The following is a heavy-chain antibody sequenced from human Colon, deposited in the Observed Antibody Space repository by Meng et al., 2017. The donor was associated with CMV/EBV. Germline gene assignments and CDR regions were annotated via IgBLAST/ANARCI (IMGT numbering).Heavy chain of an antibody. CDR2: ISSSSSYI. D-gene: IGHD1-26*01. Sequence: GGSLRLSCAASGFTFRSYSMNWVRQAPGKGLEWVSSISSSSSYIYYADSVKGRFTISRDNAKNSLYLQMNSLRAEDTAVYYCAREWEGSSGNYYSRYFDLWGRGTLVTVSS. CDR3: AREWEGSSGNYYSRYFDL. J-gene: IGHJ2*01. CDR1: GFTFRSYS. V-gene: IGHV3-21*06.